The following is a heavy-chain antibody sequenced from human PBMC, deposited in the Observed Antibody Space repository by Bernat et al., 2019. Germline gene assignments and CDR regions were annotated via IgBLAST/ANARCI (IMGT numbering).Heavy chain of an antibody. CDR2: IYYSGNT. J-gene: IGHJ6*02. Sequence: HVQLQQSGPGLVKPSETLSLSCNVSGAPIRHYYWSWVRQPPGKGMEWIGYIYYSGNTENNHSLRSRVTISVDTSKDQFSLKLKSVTAADTAIYYCAGRRDGHKYHGHYYALGVWGQGTTVTVSS. D-gene: IGHD2-2*01. CDR1: GAPIRHYY. V-gene: IGHV4-59*01. CDR3: AGRRDGHKYHGHYYALGV.